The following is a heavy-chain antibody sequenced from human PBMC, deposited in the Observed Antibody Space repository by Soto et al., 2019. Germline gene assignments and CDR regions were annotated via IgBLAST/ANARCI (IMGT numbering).Heavy chain of an antibody. V-gene: IGHV3-23*01. CDR3: TKARCVGDSCFVPDY. Sequence: GKGLEWVSSISGSGGSPNYADSVQGRFTISRDNTRNTLLLVMNSLRAEDTATYYCTKARCVGDSCFVPDYWGHGTPVTGSS. D-gene: IGHD2-21*01. J-gene: IGHJ4*01. CDR2: ISGSGGSP.